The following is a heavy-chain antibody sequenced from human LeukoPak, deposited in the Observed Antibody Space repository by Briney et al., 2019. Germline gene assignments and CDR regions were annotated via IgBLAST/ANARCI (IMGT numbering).Heavy chain of an antibody. CDR3: ARGTRHCSSTSCSFFFDY. Sequence: AASVKVSCKASGGTFSSYAISWVRQAPGQGLEWMGEIIPIFGTANYAQKFQGRVTITADESTSTAYMELSSLRSEDTAVYYCARGTRHCSSTSCSFFFDYWGQGTLVTVSS. D-gene: IGHD2-2*01. V-gene: IGHV1-69*13. CDR2: IIPIFGTA. J-gene: IGHJ4*02. CDR1: GGTFSSYA.